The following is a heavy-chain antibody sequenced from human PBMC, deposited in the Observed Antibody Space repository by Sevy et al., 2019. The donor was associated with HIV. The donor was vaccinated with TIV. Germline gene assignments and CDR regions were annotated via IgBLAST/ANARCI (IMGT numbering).Heavy chain of an antibody. CDR1: GGSISSYY. CDR2: IYYSGST. Sequence: SETLSLTCTVSGGSISSYYWSWIRQPPGKGLEWIGYIYYSGSTNYNPSLKSRVTISVDTSKNQFSLKLSSVTAADTAVYYCARVAPGRFPTPFDYWGQGTLVTVSS. V-gene: IGHV4-59*01. CDR3: ARVAPGRFPTPFDY. D-gene: IGHD2-21*01. J-gene: IGHJ4*02.